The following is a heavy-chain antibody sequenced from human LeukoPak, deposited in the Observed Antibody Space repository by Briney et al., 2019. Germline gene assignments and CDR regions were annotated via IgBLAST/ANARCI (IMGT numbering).Heavy chain of an antibody. V-gene: IGHV3-7*01. Sequence: GGSLRLSCAASGFTFSSYWMSWVRRAPGKGLEWVANIKQDGSEKYYVDSVKGRFTISRDNAKNSLCLQMNSLRAEDTAVYYCARDKYYYDSSGYYGTNGGFDYWGQGTLVTVSS. CDR2: IKQDGSEK. CDR1: GFTFSSYW. D-gene: IGHD3-22*01. J-gene: IGHJ4*02. CDR3: ARDKYYYDSSGYYGTNGGFDY.